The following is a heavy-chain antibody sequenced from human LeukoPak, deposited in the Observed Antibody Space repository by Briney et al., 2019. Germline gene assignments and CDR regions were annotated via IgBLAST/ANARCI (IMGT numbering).Heavy chain of an antibody. CDR1: GFTFSSYW. CDR3: ARGGGLDV. D-gene: IGHD3-16*01. J-gene: IGHJ6*02. CDR2: INHNGNVN. Sequence: PGGSLRLSCAASGFTFSSYWMNWARQAPGKGLEWVASINHNGNVNYYVDSAKGRFTISRDNAENSLYLQMSNLRAEDTAVYFCARGGGLDVWGQGATVTVSS. V-gene: IGHV3-7*03.